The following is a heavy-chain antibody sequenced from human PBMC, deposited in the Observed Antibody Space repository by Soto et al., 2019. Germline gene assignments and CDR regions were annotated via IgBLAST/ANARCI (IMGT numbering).Heavy chain of an antibody. D-gene: IGHD4-17*01. J-gene: IGHJ4*02. V-gene: IGHV1-2*04. CDR2: INPNSGGT. CDR3: ARYCGAFDY. CDR1: GYTFTGYY. Sequence: ASVKVSCKASGYTFTGYYMNWVRQATGQRLEWMRWINPNSGGTNYAQKFQGWVTMTRDTSISTAYMELSRLISDDTAVYYCARYCGAFDYWGQGTLVTVSS.